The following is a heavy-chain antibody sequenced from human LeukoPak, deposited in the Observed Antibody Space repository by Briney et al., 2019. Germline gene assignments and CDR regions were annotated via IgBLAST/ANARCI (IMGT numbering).Heavy chain of an antibody. CDR1: GGSISSGSYY. CDR3: ARDTYYYDSSGYALFDY. J-gene: IGHJ4*02. V-gene: IGHV4-61*02. D-gene: IGHD3-22*01. Sequence: KPSQTLSLTCTVSGGSISSGSYYWSWIRKPAGKGLERIGRIYTSGSTNYNPSLKSRVTISVDTSKNQFSMKLSSVTAADTAVYYCARDTYYYDSSGYALFDYWGQGTLVTVSS. CDR2: IYTSGST.